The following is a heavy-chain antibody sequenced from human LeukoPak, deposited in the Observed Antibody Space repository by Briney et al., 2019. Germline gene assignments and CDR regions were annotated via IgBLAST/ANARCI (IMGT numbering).Heavy chain of an antibody. Sequence: GGSLRLSCAASGFTVSGNYMSWVRQAPGKGLEWVSVIYSGGNTYYADSVKGRFTISRDNSKNTLYLQMNSLRAEGTAVYYCARGVGQWQFDYWGQGTLVTVSS. CDR2: IYSGGNT. V-gene: IGHV3-53*01. CDR1: GFTVSGNY. D-gene: IGHD6-19*01. CDR3: ARGVGQWQFDY. J-gene: IGHJ4*02.